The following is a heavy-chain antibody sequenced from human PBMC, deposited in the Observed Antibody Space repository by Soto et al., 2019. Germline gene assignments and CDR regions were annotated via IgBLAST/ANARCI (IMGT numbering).Heavy chain of an antibody. J-gene: IGHJ3*02. V-gene: IGHV4-59*08. Sequence: SSETLSLTCTVSGGFISNYYWSWIRQSPGKGLEWIGFIYYAGNTNYNPSLKSRVTISIAPSKNQLSLNLTSVTATDTAVYFCATTAATGPFKGVAFDIWGQGTMVTVSS. CDR2: IYYAGNT. D-gene: IGHD6-13*01. CDR3: ATTAATGPFKGVAFDI. CDR1: GGFISNYY.